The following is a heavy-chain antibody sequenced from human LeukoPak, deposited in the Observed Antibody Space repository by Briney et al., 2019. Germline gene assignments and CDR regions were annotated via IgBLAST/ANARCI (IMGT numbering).Heavy chain of an antibody. CDR3: ATGGSSWYFNAFDI. CDR1: GFTFSSYA. V-gene: IGHV3-23*01. Sequence: PGGSPRLSCAASGFTFSSYAMSWVRQAPGKGLEWVSAISGSGGSTYYADSVKGRFTISRDNSKNTLYLQMNSLRAEDTAVYYCATGGSSWYFNAFDIWGQGTMVTVSS. J-gene: IGHJ3*02. CDR2: ISGSGGST. D-gene: IGHD6-13*01.